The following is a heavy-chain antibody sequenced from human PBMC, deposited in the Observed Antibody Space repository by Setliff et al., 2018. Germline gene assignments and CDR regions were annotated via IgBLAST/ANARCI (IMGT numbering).Heavy chain of an antibody. V-gene: IGHV1-3*01. Sequence: GASVKVSCKASGYTFTTYDLHWVRQAPGQRPEWMGWINPGNGNTKYSPKFQDRVTISRATSASTGYMELTSLRSEDTAMYYCARIGPSNWGIRGYNWLDPWGQGTLVTVSS. D-gene: IGHD6-13*01. CDR1: GYTFTTYD. J-gene: IGHJ5*02. CDR3: ARIGPSNWGIRGYNWLDP. CDR2: INPGNGNT.